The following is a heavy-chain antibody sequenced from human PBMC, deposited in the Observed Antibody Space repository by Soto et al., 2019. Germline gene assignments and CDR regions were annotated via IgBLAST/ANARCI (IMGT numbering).Heavy chain of an antibody. Sequence: QVQLEQSGAEVKNPGSSVKVSCKDSGGTINTYSISWVRQAPGQGLEWMGGIIPFFGTSNYAQKFQGRVRITADESTSTAYMELRSLRAEDTAVYYCARRGHCNRTIFYTPLLGYYEMDVWGQGTTVTVSS. CDR1: GGTINTYS. J-gene: IGHJ6*02. D-gene: IGHD2-2*02. V-gene: IGHV1-69*01. CDR3: ARRGHCNRTIFYTPLLGYYEMDV. CDR2: IIPFFGTS.